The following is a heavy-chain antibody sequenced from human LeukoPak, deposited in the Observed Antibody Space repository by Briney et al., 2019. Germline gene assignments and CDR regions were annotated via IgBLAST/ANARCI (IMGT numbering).Heavy chain of an antibody. J-gene: IGHJ5*02. V-gene: IGHV4-59*01. CDR2: IYYSGST. D-gene: IGHD6-13*01. CDR1: GGSISSYY. Sequence: PSETLSLTCTVSGGSISSYYWSWIRQPPGKGLEWIGYIYYSGSTNYNPSLKSRVTISVDTSKNQFSLKLSSVTAADTAVYYCARVWPIAAAGNWFDPWGQGTLVTVSS. CDR3: ARVWPIAAAGNWFDP.